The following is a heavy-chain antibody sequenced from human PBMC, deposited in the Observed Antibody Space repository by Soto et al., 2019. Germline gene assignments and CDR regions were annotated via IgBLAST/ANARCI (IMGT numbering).Heavy chain of an antibody. D-gene: IGHD6-19*01. J-gene: IGHJ4*02. CDR1: GYTFTSYG. CDR2: ISAYNGNT. V-gene: IGHV1-18*01. Sequence: GASVKVSCKASGYTFTSYGISWVRQAPGQGLEWLGWISAYNGNTNFAQKFQGRVTMTTDTSTSTAYMELRSLRSDDTAVYYCAREPDSSGWSNEFDYWGQGTLVTVSS. CDR3: AREPDSSGWSNEFDY.